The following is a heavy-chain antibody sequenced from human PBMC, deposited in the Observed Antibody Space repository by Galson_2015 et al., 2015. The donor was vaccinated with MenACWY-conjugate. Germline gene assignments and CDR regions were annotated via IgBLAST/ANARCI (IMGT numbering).Heavy chain of an antibody. V-gene: IGHV5-51*01. Sequence: QSGAEVKKPGESLKISCTASGYIFTTYWIAWVRQMPGKGLEWMGLISPGDSNTRYSPSFQGQVTISADKSISTAYLQWSSLKASDTATYYCARHPPGGRGMDVWGQGTTVTVSS. D-gene: IGHD1-26*01. CDR1: GYIFTTYW. CDR2: ISPGDSNT. J-gene: IGHJ6*02. CDR3: ARHPPGGRGMDV.